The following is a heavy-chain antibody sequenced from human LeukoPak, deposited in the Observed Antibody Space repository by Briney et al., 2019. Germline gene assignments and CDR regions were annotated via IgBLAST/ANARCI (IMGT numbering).Heavy chain of an antibody. CDR1: CGSISSYY. D-gene: IGHD6-19*01. J-gene: IGHJ4*02. V-gene: IGHV4-59*01. CDR3: AREGIAVAGFFDY. Sequence: SETLSLTCTVSCGSISSYYWSWIRQPPGKGLEWIGYIYYSGSTNYNPSLKSRVTISVDTSKNQFSLKLSSVTAADTAVDYCAREGIAVAGFFDYWGQGTLVTVSS. CDR2: IYYSGST.